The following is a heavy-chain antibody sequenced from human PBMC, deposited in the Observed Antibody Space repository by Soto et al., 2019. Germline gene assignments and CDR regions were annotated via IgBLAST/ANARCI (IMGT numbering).Heavy chain of an antibody. CDR3: ARREIQGPIDY. J-gene: IGHJ4*02. D-gene: IGHD1-26*01. CDR1: GYSISSSNW. Sequence: QVQLQESGPGLVKPSDTLSLTCAVSGYSISSSNWWGWIRQPPGKGLEWIGYIYYSGTTYYNPSLKSRVTLPVATANNQFALQLTSVTPVDTAVYYCARREIQGPIDYWGQGTLVTVSS. CDR2: IYYSGTT. V-gene: IGHV4-28*01.